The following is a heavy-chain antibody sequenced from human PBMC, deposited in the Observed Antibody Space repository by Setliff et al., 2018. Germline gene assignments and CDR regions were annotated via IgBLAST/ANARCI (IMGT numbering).Heavy chain of an antibody. CDR2: IYPGDSDT. J-gene: IGHJ4*02. CDR3: VRDGSSPLDY. V-gene: IGHV5-51*01. D-gene: IGHD3-10*01. CDR1: GYKFTDYW. Sequence: GESLKISCKGSGYKFTDYWIGWVRLMPGKGLEWMGIIYPGDSDTRYSPSFQGHVTISADESIVTAYLQWSSLKASDTAIYYCVRDGSSPLDYWGQGTLVTVSS.